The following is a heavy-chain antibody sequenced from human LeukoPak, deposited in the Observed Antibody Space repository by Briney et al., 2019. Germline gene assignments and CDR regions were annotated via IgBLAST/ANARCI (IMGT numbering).Heavy chain of an antibody. CDR1: GYPISSGYY. CDR3: ARDLIAAAGRNY. Sequence: SETLSLTCTVSGYPISSGYYWGWIRPPPGKVLEWIGSIYHSGSTYYNPSLKSRVTISVDTSKNQFSLKLSSVTAADTAVYYCARDLIAAAGRNYWGQGTLVTVSS. CDR2: IYHSGST. V-gene: IGHV4-38-2*02. D-gene: IGHD6-13*01. J-gene: IGHJ4*02.